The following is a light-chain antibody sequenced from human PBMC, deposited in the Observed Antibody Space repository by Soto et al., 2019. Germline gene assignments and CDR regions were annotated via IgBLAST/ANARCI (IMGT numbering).Light chain of an antibody. V-gene: IGLV2-14*01. Sequence: QSVLTQPASVSGSPGQSITISCTGTSRDVGGYKYVSWYQQHPGKAPKLMIFEVNSRPSGVSNRFSGSKSDNTASLTISGLQAEDEADYYCSSFSGSSIPYVFGTGTKLTVL. CDR2: EVN. J-gene: IGLJ1*01. CDR3: SSFSGSSIPYV. CDR1: SRDVGGYKY.